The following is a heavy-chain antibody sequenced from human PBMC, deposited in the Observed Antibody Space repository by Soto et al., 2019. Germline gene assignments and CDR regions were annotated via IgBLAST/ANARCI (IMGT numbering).Heavy chain of an antibody. CDR3: ARANYDILTGYLYIDY. CDR1: GGSISSYY. V-gene: IGHV4-59*01. Sequence: SETLSLTCTVSGGSISSYYWSWIRQPPGKGLEWIGYIYYSGSTNYNPSLKSRVTISVDTSKNQFSLKLSSVTAADTAVYYCARANYDILTGYLYIDYWCQGTLVTVSS. J-gene: IGHJ4*02. CDR2: IYYSGST. D-gene: IGHD3-9*01.